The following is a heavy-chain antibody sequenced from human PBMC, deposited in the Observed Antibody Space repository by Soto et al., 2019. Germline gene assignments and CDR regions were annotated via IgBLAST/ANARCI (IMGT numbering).Heavy chain of an antibody. J-gene: IGHJ4*02. V-gene: IGHV3-30*18. D-gene: IGHD6-13*01. CDR3: AKAWRQLNLVGHYFDY. Sequence: QVQLVESGGGVVQPGRSLRLSCAASGFTFSSYGMHWVRQAPGKGLEWVAVISYDGSNKYYADSVKGRFTISRDNSKNTLYLQMNSQRAEDTAVYYSAKAWRQLNLVGHYFDYWGQGTLVTVSS. CDR2: ISYDGSNK. CDR1: GFTFSSYG.